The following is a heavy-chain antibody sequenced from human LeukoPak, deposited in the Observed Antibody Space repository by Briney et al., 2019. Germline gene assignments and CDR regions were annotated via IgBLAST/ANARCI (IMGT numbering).Heavy chain of an antibody. CDR1: GYTFTGYY. CDR3: ARGQVGSYGYYYYYYYGMDV. D-gene: IGHD5-18*01. J-gene: IGHJ6*02. Sequence: ASVKVSCKASGYTFTGYYMHWVRQAPGQGLEWMGWINPNSGGTNYAQKFQGRVTMTRDTSISTAYMELSRLRSDDTAVYYCARGQVGSYGYYYYYYYGMDVWGQGTTVTVSS. V-gene: IGHV1-2*02. CDR2: INPNSGGT.